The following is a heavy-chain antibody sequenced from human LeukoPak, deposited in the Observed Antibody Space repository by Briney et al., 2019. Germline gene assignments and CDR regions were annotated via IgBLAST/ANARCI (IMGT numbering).Heavy chain of an antibody. CDR2: IWYDGSNK. Sequence: GGSLRLSCAASGFTFSSYGMHWVRQAPGKGLEWVAVIWYDGSNKYCADSVKGRFTISRDNSKNTLYLQMNSLRAEDTAVYYCAKSFGGHYYYYYMDVWGKGTTVTVSS. CDR1: GFTFSSYG. CDR3: AKSFGGHYYYYYMDV. J-gene: IGHJ6*03. D-gene: IGHD3-10*01. V-gene: IGHV3-33*06.